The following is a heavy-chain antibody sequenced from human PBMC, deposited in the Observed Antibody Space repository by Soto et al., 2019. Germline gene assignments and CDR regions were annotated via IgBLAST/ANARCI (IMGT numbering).Heavy chain of an antibody. J-gene: IGHJ5*02. CDR3: ARVGYCSSNRCYGWFDT. D-gene: IGHD2-2*01. Sequence: ASVKVSCKASGYTFTDYYIHWVRQAPGQGLEWMGWINPNNGDTNYAQKFQGSVTMTRDTSISTAYMELSRLRSDDTAVYYCARVGYCSSNRCYGWFDTWGQGSLVIVSP. V-gene: IGHV1-2*02. CDR2: INPNNGDT. CDR1: GYTFTDYY.